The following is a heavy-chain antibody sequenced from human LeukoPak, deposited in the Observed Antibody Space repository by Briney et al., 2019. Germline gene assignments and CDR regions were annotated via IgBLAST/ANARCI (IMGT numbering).Heavy chain of an antibody. Sequence: GSLRLSCAASGFTFSSYWMHWVRQAPGKGLVWVSRINSDGSSTSYADSVKGRFTISRDNAKNTLYLQMNSLRAEDTAVYYCARDWRPYYDFWSGYYGIDYWGQGTLVTVSS. D-gene: IGHD3-3*01. CDR3: ARDWRPYYDFWSGYYGIDY. V-gene: IGHV3-74*01. CDR2: INSDGSST. CDR1: GFTFSSYW. J-gene: IGHJ4*02.